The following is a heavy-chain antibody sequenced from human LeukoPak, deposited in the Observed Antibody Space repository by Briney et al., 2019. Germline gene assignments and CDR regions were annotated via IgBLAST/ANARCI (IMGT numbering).Heavy chain of an antibody. CDR3: AKDIGGGLLEY. CDR1: GFTFRTYA. Sequence: GGSLRLSCAASGFTFRTYAMHWARQVPGKGLEWVSLINGDGYTYYAAAVNGRFTVSRDNSKNSLYLQMSSLRPEDTALYYCAKDIGGGLLEYWGQGTLVTVSS. J-gene: IGHJ4*02. CDR2: INGDGYT. V-gene: IGHV3-43*02. D-gene: IGHD2-15*01.